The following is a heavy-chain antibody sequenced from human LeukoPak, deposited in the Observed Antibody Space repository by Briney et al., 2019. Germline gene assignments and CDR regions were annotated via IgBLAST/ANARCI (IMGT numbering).Heavy chain of an antibody. CDR3: ARGDDYGDYWGLY. CDR2: ISTYNGNT. CDR1: GYTFTSYD. J-gene: IGHJ4*02. Sequence: ASVKVSCKASGYTFTSYDINWERQAPGQGLEWMGWISTYNGNTNYAQKLQGRVTMTTDTSTSTAYMELRSLISDDAAVYYCARGDDYGDYWGLYWGQGTLVTVSS. D-gene: IGHD4-17*01. V-gene: IGHV1-18*01.